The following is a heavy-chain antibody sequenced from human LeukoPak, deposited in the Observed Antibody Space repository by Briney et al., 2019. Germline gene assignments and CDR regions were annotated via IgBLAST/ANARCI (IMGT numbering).Heavy chain of an antibody. J-gene: IGHJ4*02. CDR2: IIPIFGST. CDR3: ARGCDVGDYVPYTY. Sequence: SVKVSCKVSGGTFNSFTISWVRQAPGQGLEWMGGIIPIFGSTNYAQKFQGRVTNTADDSTSTAYMELSSLTSDDTAVYYCARGCDVGDYVPYTYWGQGSLVIVSS. CDR1: GGTFNSFT. V-gene: IGHV1-69*13. D-gene: IGHD4-17*01.